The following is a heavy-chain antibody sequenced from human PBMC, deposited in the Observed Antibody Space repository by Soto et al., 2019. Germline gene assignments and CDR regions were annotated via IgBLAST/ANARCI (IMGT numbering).Heavy chain of an antibody. CDR1: GFTFSSYE. CDR3: ASLRGIAAAGDY. J-gene: IGHJ4*02. D-gene: IGHD6-13*01. V-gene: IGHV3-48*03. Sequence: GGSLRLSCAASGFTFSSYEMNWVRQAPGKGLEWVSYISSSGSTIYYADSVKGRFTISRDNAKNSLYLQMNSLRAEDTAVYYCASLRGIAAAGDYWGQGTLVTVSS. CDR2: ISSSGSTI.